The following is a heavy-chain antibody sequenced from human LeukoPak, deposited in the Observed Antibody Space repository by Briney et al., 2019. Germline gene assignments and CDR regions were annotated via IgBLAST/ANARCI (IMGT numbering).Heavy chain of an antibody. Sequence: GASVKVSCKASGYTFTGHYLHWVRQAPGQGLEWMGCINPKSGGTIYAQKFQGRVTMTRDSSISIAYMEVSGLTSDDTAMYYCTRAPMFWGQGTLVTVSS. CDR3: TRAPMF. V-gene: IGHV1-2*02. CDR1: GYTFTGHY. CDR2: INPKSGGT. D-gene: IGHD3-10*02. J-gene: IGHJ4*02.